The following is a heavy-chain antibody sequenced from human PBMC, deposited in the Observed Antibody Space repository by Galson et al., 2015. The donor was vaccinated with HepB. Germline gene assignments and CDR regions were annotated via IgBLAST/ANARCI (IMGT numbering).Heavy chain of an antibody. Sequence: SLRLSCAASGFTFSDYSMNSMSWVRQAPGKGLEWVSYISSSSNTIFYADSVKGRFTVSRDNAKNSLYLQMNSLRDDDTAVYYCARVVQGRVDYWGQGTLVTVSS. D-gene: IGHD4/OR15-4a*01. V-gene: IGHV3-48*02. CDR2: ISSSSNTI. J-gene: IGHJ4*02. CDR1: GFTFSDYS. CDR3: ARVVQGRVDY.